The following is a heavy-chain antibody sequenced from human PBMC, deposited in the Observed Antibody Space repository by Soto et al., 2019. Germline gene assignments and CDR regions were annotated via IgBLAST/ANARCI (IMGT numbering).Heavy chain of an antibody. CDR1: GGSISSYY. CDR3: ARSWGYYFDY. D-gene: IGHD3-16*01. J-gene: IGHJ4*02. CDR2: IYYSGST. Sequence: PSETLSLTCTVSGGSISSYYWSWIRQPPWKGLEWIGYIYYSGSTNYNPSLKSRVTISVDTSKNQFSLKLSSVTAADTAVYYCARSWGYYFDYWAQGTLVTVSS. V-gene: IGHV4-59*01.